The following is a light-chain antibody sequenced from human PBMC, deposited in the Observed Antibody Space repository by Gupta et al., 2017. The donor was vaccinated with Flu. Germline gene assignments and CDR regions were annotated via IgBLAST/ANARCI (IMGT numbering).Light chain of an antibody. CDR2: DAS. CDR1: QSVSSY. J-gene: IGKJ4*01. Sequence: VFTLSPATLSLSPGERATLSCRASQSVSSYLAWYQQKPGQAPRLLIYDASNRATGIPARFSGSGSGTDFTLTISSLEPEDFAVYYCQQRSNWPLTFGGGTKVEIK. CDR3: QQRSNWPLT. V-gene: IGKV3-11*01.